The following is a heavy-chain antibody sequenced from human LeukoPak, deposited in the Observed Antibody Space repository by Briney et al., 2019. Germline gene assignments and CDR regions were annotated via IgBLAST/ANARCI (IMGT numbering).Heavy chain of an antibody. D-gene: IGHD3-10*01. J-gene: IGHJ4*02. CDR1: GFTVSSNY. CDR3: ARESSGVLGFDS. Sequence: GGSLRLSCAASGFTVSSNYMSWVRQAPGKGLEWVSVIYSGGSTYYADSVKGRFTISRDNSKNTLYLQMNSLRDEDTAVYYCARESSGVLGFDSWGQGTLVTVSS. CDR2: IYSGGST. V-gene: IGHV3-66*01.